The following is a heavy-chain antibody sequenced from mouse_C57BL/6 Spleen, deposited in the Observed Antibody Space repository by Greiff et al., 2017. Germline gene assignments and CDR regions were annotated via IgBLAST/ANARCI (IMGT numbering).Heavy chain of an antibody. V-gene: IGHV5-9-1*02. CDR3: TRVVGYGNYFDY. J-gene: IGHJ2*01. CDR1: GFTFSSYA. D-gene: IGHD1-1*02. Sequence: EVTVVESGEGLVKPGGSLKLSCAASGFTFSSYAMSWVRQTPEQRLEWVAYISSGGDYLYYVDPVKGRFLISRDNARNTLYLQMSSLKSDDTAMYYCTRVVGYGNYFDYWGQGTTLTVSS. CDR2: ISSGGDYL.